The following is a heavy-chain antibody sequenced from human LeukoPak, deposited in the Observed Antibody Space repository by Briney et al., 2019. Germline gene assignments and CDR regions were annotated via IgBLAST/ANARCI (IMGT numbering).Heavy chain of an antibody. D-gene: IGHD1-26*01. CDR3: ARGRGSWGDYFDH. V-gene: IGHV1-3*01. CDR2: INAGNGNT. Sequence: ASVKVSCKASGYTFTSYAMHWVRQAPGQRLEWMGWINAGNGNTKYSQKFQGRVTITRDTSASTAYMELSSLRSEDTAVYYCARGRGSWGDYFDHWGQGTLVTVSS. CDR1: GYTFTSYA. J-gene: IGHJ4*02.